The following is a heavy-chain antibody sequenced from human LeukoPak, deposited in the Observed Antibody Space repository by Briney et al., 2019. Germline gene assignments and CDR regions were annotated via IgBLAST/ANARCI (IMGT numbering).Heavy chain of an antibody. CDR1: GGSFTSGSNF. Sequence: SQTLSLTCTVSGGSFTSGSNFWVWLRQPPGKGREGIGRIYTSGIPNYSPSLKSRITISLDTSKNHFSLKMNSVTAADTALYSCARGSSYYMDVWGKGTTVTVSS. D-gene: IGHD3-10*01. J-gene: IGHJ6*03. CDR3: ARGSSYYMDV. CDR2: IYTSGIP. V-gene: IGHV4-61*02.